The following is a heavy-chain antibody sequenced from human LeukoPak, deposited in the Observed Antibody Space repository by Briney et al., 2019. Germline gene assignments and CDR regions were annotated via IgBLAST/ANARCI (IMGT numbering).Heavy chain of an antibody. CDR3: ARVLRDSSGWTPFDH. CDR2: ISSSSSYI. CDR1: GFTFSSYS. J-gene: IGHJ4*02. D-gene: IGHD6-19*01. V-gene: IGHV3-21*01. Sequence: GGSLRLSCAASGFTFSSYSMNWVRQAPGKGLEWVSSISSSSSYIYYADSVKGRFTISRDNAKNSLYLQMNSLRAEDTAVYYCARVLRDSSGWTPFDHWGQGTLVTVSS.